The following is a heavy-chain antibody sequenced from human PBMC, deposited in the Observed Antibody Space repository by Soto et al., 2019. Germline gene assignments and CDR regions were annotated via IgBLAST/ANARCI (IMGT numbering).Heavy chain of an antibody. J-gene: IGHJ6*02. D-gene: IGHD2-2*01. CDR3: WLRGEDRKYQLLAVYYYYGRDV. CDR1: GYTFTSYG. CDR2: ISAYNGNT. Sequence: QVQLVQSGAEVKKPGASVKVSCKASGYTFTSYGISWVRLAPGQGLEWMGWISAYNGNTNYAQKLQGRVTMTTDTSTSTAYMELRRLRSDDTAVYYCWLRGEDRKYQLLAVYYYYGRDVWGQGTTVTVSS. V-gene: IGHV1-18*01.